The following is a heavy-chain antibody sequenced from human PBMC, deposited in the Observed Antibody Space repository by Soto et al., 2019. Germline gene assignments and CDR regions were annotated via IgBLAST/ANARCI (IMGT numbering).Heavy chain of an antibody. CDR1: GDSVSSNSAA. CDR2: TYYRSKWYN. D-gene: IGHD6-19*01. J-gene: IGHJ4*02. CDR3: ARLAPGGSGGGGDY. V-gene: IGHV6-1*01. Sequence: QVQLQQSGPGLVKPSQTLSLTCAISGDSVSSNSAAWNWIRQSPSRGLEWLGRTYYRSKWYNDYAASVKSRLTINPDTSKNHFSLQLKSVTPEDTALYYCARLAPGGSGGGGDYWGQGTLVTVSS.